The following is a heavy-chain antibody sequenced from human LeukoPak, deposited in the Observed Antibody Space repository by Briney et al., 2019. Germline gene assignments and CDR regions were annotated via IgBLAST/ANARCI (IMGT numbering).Heavy chain of an antibody. CDR1: GFTFDDYG. J-gene: IGHJ6*03. V-gene: IGHV3-20*04. CDR3: ARPLHSSGYLNAMDV. CDR2: INWNGGST. Sequence: GGSLRLSCAASGFTFDDYGMIWVRQAPGKGLEWVSGINWNGGSTAYAVSVKGRFTISRDNAKNSLYLQMNSLRAEDTALYYCARPLHSSGYLNAMDVWGKGTTVTASS. D-gene: IGHD3-22*01.